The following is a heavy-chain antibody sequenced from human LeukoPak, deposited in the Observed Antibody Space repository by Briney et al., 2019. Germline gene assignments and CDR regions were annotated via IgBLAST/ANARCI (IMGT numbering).Heavy chain of an antibody. Sequence: GESLKISCKGSGYSFSTYWIGWVRQMLGKGLERMGVIYPHDSDTRYSPSFQGQVTISADKSISTAYLQWSSLRASDTAIYYCARHHRSGYYYFDYWGQGTLVTVSS. CDR1: GYSFSTYW. V-gene: IGHV5-51*01. D-gene: IGHD3-10*01. CDR3: ARHHRSGYYYFDY. J-gene: IGHJ4*02. CDR2: IYPHDSDT.